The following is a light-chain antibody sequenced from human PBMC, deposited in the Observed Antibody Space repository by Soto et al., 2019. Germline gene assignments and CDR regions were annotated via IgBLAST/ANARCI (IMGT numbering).Light chain of an antibody. Sequence: QSVLTQPASVSGSPGQSITISCTGTSSDVGSYNLVSWYQVYPGKAPKVIIYEASKRPSGVSDRFSGPKSGNTASLTISDLQAEDEALYYCCSYAGSVTVPFGGGTKLTVL. J-gene: IGLJ2*01. V-gene: IGLV2-23*02. CDR2: EAS. CDR3: CSYAGSVTVP. CDR1: SSDVGSYNL.